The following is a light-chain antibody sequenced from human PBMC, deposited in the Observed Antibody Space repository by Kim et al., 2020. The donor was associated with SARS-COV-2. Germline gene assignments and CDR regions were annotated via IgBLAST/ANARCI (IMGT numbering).Light chain of an antibody. CDR2: DAS. Sequence: LAPGERATPACRASQSVSSYLACYQQKPGRAPRLLIYDASNRATGIPARFSGSGSGTDFTLSISSLEPEDFAVYYCQQRSNWPITFGQGTRLEIK. J-gene: IGKJ5*01. V-gene: IGKV3-11*01. CDR1: QSVSSY. CDR3: QQRSNWPIT.